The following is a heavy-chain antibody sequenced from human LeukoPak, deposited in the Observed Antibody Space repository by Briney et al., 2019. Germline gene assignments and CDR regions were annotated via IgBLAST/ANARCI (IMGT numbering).Heavy chain of an antibody. CDR3: ATTDFDY. J-gene: IGHJ4*02. CDR2: ISGSGSTT. D-gene: IGHD1-1*01. Sequence: PGGSLRLSCAASGFTFSNYAMTWVRQAPGKGLEWVSGISGSGSTTYHADSVKDRFTISRDNSKNTLYLQMSSLRAEDTAVYYCATTDFDYWGQGTLVTVSS. CDR1: GFTFSNYA. V-gene: IGHV3-23*01.